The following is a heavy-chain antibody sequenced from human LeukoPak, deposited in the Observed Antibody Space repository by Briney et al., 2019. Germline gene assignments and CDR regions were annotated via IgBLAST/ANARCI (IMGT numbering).Heavy chain of an antibody. Sequence: GGSLRLSCAASGFTFSSYSMNWVRQAPGKGLEWVSYISSSSSSVYYAGSVKGRFTISRDNSKNTLYLQMNSLRAEDTAVYYCANVEGIQLWPDYWGQGTLVTVSS. J-gene: IGHJ4*02. CDR1: GFTFSSYS. D-gene: IGHD5-18*01. CDR3: ANVEGIQLWPDY. V-gene: IGHV3-48*01. CDR2: ISSSSSSV.